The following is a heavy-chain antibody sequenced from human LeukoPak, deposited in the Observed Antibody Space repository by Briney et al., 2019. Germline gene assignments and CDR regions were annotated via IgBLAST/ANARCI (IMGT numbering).Heavy chain of an antibody. D-gene: IGHD2-21*02. CDR2: IKQDGSEK. J-gene: IGHJ6*03. Sequence: PGGSLRLSCAASGFTFDDYGMSWVRQAPGKGLEWVANIKQDGSEKYYVDSVKGRFTISRDNAKNSLYLQMNSLRAEDTAVYYCARAGRAVVTAGYYYMDVWGKGTTVTVSS. V-gene: IGHV3-7*01. CDR1: GFTFDDYG. CDR3: ARAGRAVVTAGYYYMDV.